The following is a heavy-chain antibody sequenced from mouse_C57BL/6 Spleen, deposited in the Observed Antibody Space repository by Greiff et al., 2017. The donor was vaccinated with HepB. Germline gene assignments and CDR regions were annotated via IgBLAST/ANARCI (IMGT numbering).Heavy chain of an antibody. CDR1: GFTFTDYY. J-gene: IGHJ4*01. V-gene: IGHV7-3*01. CDR2: IRNKANGYTT. Sequence: EVHLVESGGGLVQPGGSLSLSCAASGFTFTDYYMSWVRQPPGKALEWLGFIRNKANGYTTEYSASVKGRFTISRDNSQSILYLQMNAQRAEDSAIYYCARPMDYYAMDYWGQGTSVTVSS. D-gene: IGHD1-1*02. CDR3: ARPMDYYAMDY.